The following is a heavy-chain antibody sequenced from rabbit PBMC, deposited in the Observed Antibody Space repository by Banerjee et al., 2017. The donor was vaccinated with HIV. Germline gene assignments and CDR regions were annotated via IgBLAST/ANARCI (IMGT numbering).Heavy chain of an antibody. CDR2: INAVTGKA. V-gene: IGHV1S45*01. D-gene: IGHD1-1*01. Sequence: QEQLVESGGGLVKPGASLTLTCKASGFSFSNKAVMCWVRQAPGKGLEWIACINAVTGKAVYATWAKGRFTFSKTSSTTVTLQLTSLTAADTATYFCARDLPEIIGWNFGFWGQGTLVTVS. J-gene: IGHJ3*01. CDR1: GFSFSNKAV. CDR3: ARDLPEIIGWNFGF.